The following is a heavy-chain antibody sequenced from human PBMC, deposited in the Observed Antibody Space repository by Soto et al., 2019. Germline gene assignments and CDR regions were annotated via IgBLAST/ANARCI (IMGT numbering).Heavy chain of an antibody. J-gene: IGHJ5*02. V-gene: IGHV4-30-4*02. D-gene: IGHD4-4*01. CDR3: ASAPTVTNWLDP. CDR2: IYYSGST. Sequence: SETLSLTCTVSGGSISSGDYYWSWIRQPTGKGLEWIGYIYYSGSTYHNPSLKSRVTISVDTSKNQFSLKLSSVTAADTAVYYCASAPTVTNWLDPWGQGTLVTVSS. CDR1: GGSISSGDYY.